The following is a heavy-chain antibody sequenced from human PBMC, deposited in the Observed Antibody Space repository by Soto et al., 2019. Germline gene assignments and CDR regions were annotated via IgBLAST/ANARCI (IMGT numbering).Heavy chain of an antibody. CDR3: ARHKDASRRYLLPDF. V-gene: IGHV4-39*01. D-gene: IGHD6-13*01. CDR1: GGSISSGSYY. Sequence: PSETLSLTGTVSGGSISSGSYYWGWVRQPPGKWLEWIGSIYYIGNAYYNPSLKSRVAVSVDTSNNQFSLKVTSVTATDTAVYYCARHKDASRRYLLPDFWGQGTLVTVSS. CDR2: IYYIGNA. J-gene: IGHJ4*02.